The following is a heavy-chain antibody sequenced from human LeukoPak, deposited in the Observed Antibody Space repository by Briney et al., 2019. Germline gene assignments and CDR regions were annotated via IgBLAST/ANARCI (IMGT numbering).Heavy chain of an antibody. V-gene: IGHV4-4*07. Sequence: SETLSLTCTVSGGSISSYYWSWIRQPAGKGLEWIGRIFTSGSTNYNPSLKSRVTMSVDTSKNQFSLKLSSVTAADTAAYYCARDLYCSSTSCYRFDPWGRGTLVTVSS. CDR2: IFTSGST. D-gene: IGHD2-2*01. J-gene: IGHJ5*02. CDR3: ARDLYCSSTSCYRFDP. CDR1: GGSISSYY.